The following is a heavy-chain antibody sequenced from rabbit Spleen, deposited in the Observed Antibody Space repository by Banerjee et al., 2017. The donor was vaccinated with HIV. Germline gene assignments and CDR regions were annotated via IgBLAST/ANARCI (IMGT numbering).Heavy chain of an antibody. CDR3: ARDTGSSFSSYGMDL. D-gene: IGHD8-1*01. J-gene: IGHJ6*01. CDR2: IAGGSSGFT. V-gene: IGHV1S45*01. Sequence: QEQLEESGGGLVKPEGSLTLTCKASGFSFTDRDVMCWVRQAPGKGLEWISCIAGGSSGFTYSATWAKGRFTISKTSSTTVTLQMTSLTVADTATYFCARDTGSSFSSYGMDLWGPGTLVTVS. CDR1: GFSFTDRDV.